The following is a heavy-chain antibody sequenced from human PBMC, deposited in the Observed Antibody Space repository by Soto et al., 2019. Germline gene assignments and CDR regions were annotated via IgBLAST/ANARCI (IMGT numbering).Heavy chain of an antibody. CDR3: AKSLKWELLAGMDV. Sequence: PGGSLRLSCAASGFTFSSYAMSWVRQAPGKGLEWVSAISGSGGSTYYADSVKGRFTISRDNSKNTLYLQMNSLRAEDTAVYYCAKSLKWELLAGMDVWGQGTTVTVSS. CDR1: GFTFSSYA. D-gene: IGHD1-26*01. V-gene: IGHV3-23*01. CDR2: ISGSGGST. J-gene: IGHJ6*02.